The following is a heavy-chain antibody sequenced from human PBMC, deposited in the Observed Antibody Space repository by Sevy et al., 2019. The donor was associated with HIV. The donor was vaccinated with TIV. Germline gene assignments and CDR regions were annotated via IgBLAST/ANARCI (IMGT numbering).Heavy chain of an antibody. V-gene: IGHV3-30-3*01. J-gene: IGHJ6*02. CDR3: ARDVAFTTGYSCGMDV. D-gene: IGHD4-17*01. CDR1: GFMFSSYS. Sequence: GGSLRLSCAASGFMFSSYSVHWVRQAPGKGLEWVAVISYAGSNKYYADSVKGRFTISRDNSKNTLYLQMNSLRAEDTAVYYSARDVAFTTGYSCGMDVWGQGTPVTVSS. CDR2: ISYAGSNK.